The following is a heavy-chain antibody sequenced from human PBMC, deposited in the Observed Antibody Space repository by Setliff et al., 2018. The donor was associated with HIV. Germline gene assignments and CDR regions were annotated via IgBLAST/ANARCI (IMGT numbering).Heavy chain of an antibody. Sequence: EASVKVSCKASGYTFTDYYMHWVQQAPGKGLEWMGRVEPQHGETIFAGKFQGRVTITADTSTDTAYMELSSLRSEDTAVYFCARGTTATDYYYYMDVWGKGTSVTVS. CDR1: GYTFTDYY. J-gene: IGHJ6*03. D-gene: IGHD4-17*01. CDR3: ARGTTATDYYYYMDV. V-gene: IGHV1-69-2*01. CDR2: VEPQHGET.